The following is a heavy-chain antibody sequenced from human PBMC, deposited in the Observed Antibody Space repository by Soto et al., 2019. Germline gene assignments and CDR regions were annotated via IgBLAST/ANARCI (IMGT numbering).Heavy chain of an antibody. D-gene: IGHD6-19*01. CDR3: AKGPHTNVGWPYYFES. Sequence: PGGSLRHSCVASGFSLANYPINWVRQTPGKGLEXISXXXPRGDXIXXAXSXEGRFTISRDNARNSLSLHMSSLRDEDSALYYCAKGPHTNVGWPYYFESWGQGVTVNVS. J-gene: IGHJ4*02. V-gene: IGHV3-48*02. CDR1: GFSLANYP. CDR2: XXPRGDXI.